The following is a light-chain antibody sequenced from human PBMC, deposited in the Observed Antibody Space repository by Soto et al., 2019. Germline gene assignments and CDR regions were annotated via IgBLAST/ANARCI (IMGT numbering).Light chain of an antibody. CDR2: DAS. CDR3: QQYNSYSQT. CDR1: QSISSW. J-gene: IGKJ1*01. V-gene: IGKV1-5*01. Sequence: DIHMTQSPSTLSASVGYMFTITCRASQSISSWLDWYQQKPGKAPKLLIYDASSLESGVPSRFRGSGSGTEFTITISSLQTDDFETYYCQQYNSYSQTFGQGTKVDIK.